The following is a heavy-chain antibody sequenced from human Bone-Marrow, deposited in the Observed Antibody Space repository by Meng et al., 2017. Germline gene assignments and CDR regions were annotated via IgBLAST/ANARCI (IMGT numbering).Heavy chain of an antibody. CDR1: GYTFTSYY. CDR3: ARDGTFAAIARTFDY. CDR2: INPSGGST. V-gene: IGHV1-46*01. D-gene: IGHD2-2*01. Sequence: ASVTVSCQASGYTFTSYYMHWVRQAPGQGLEWMGIINPSGGSTSYAQKFQGRVTMTRDTSTSTVYMELSSLRSEDTAVYYCARDGTFAAIARTFDYWGQGTLVTVSS. J-gene: IGHJ4*02.